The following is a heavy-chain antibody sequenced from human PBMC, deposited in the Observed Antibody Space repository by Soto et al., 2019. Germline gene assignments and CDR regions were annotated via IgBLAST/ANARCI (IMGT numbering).Heavy chain of an antibody. CDR2: VSFDSNYI. CDR1: GFTFSSYS. V-gene: IGHV3-21*01. D-gene: IGHD1-1*01. Sequence: GGSLRLSCAASGFTFSSYSMNWVRQAPGKGLEWVSLVSFDSNYIYYADSVKGRFTISRDNAKNSVYLQMNSLRAEDTAVYYCARESGGTGLDVWGQGTTVTVSS. J-gene: IGHJ6*02. CDR3: ARESGGTGLDV.